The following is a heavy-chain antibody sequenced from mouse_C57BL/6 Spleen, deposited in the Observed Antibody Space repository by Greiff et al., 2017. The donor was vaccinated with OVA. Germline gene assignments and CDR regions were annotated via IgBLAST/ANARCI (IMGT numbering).Heavy chain of an antibody. CDR1: GYTFTSYG. D-gene: IGHD4-1*01. V-gene: IGHV1-81*01. CDR2: IYPRSGNT. J-gene: IGHJ3*01. CDR3: ARAGLTGTRENWFAY. Sequence: VQLQQSGAELARPGASVKLSCKASGYTFTSYGISWVKQRTGQGLEWIGEIYPRSGNTYYNEKFKGKATLTADKSSSTAYMELRSLTSEDSAVYFCARAGLTGTRENWFAYWGQGTLVTVSA.